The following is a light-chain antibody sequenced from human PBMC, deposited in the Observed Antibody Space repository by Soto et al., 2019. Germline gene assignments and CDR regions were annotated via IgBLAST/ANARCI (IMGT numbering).Light chain of an antibody. J-gene: IGLJ3*02. V-gene: IGLV2-14*01. Sequence: QSVLTQPASVSGSPGQSITISCSGTSSDVGGHNLVTWYQQNPGKAPKLMIYEVSNRPSGVSNRFSGSKSGNTASLTISGLQAEDEADYYCSSYTGSNSWVFGGGTKLTVL. CDR2: EVS. CDR3: SSYTGSNSWV. CDR1: SSDVGGHNL.